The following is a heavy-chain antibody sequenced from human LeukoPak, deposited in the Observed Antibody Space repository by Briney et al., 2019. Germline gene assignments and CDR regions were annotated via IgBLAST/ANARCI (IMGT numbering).Heavy chain of an antibody. CDR2: ISGSGGST. V-gene: IGHV3-23*01. D-gene: IGHD3-10*01. CDR3: AKPLWFGELTSTSFDY. CDR1: GFSFSSYA. Sequence: GGSLRFSCAASGFSFSSYAMSWVRQAPGKWLEWVSAISGSGGSTYYADSVKGRFTISRDNSKNTLYLQMNSLRAEDTAVYYCAKPLWFGELTSTSFDYWGQGTLVTVSS. J-gene: IGHJ4*02.